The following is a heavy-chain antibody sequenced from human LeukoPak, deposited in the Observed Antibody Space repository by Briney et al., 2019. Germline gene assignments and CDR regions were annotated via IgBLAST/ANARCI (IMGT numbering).Heavy chain of an antibody. Sequence: SETLSLTCTVSGGSISSSSYYWGWIRQPPGKGLEWIGTIYYSGSTYYNPSLNSRVTISVDTSKNKFSLKLSSVTAADTAVYYCARHRPDMAGFDYWGQGTLVTVSS. CDR3: ARHRPDMAGFDY. CDR2: IYYSGST. V-gene: IGHV4-39*01. CDR1: GGSISSSSYY. J-gene: IGHJ4*02. D-gene: IGHD6-19*01.